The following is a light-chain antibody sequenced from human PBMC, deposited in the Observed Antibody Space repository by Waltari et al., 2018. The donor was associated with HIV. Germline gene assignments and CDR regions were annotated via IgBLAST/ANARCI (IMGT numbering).Light chain of an antibody. CDR1: QTVNTW. V-gene: IGKV1-12*01. CDR2: ATS. CDR3: QQAASLPWT. J-gene: IGKJ1*01. Sequence: IQMDQSPSSVSASVGDRVTITCRANQTVNTWLTWYQQKPGTAPRLLIYATSNLQSGVPERFSGRGSGPNFTLTINSLQPEDFATYYCQQAASLPWTFGQGTKVEMK.